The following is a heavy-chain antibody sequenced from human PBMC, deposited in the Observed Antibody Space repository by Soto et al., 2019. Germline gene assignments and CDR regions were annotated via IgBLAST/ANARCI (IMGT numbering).Heavy chain of an antibody. V-gene: IGHV4-4*02. Sequence: QVQLQESGPGLVKPSGTLSLTCAVSGGSISSSNWWSWVRQPPGKGLEWIGEIYHSGSTNYNPSHTRRVTISVDKSKDQVSLKLSSVTAADTAVYYCARVAVAGTRVDYWGEGTLVTVSS. CDR1: GGSISSSNW. CDR2: IYHSGST. D-gene: IGHD6-19*01. J-gene: IGHJ4*02. CDR3: ARVAVAGTRVDY.